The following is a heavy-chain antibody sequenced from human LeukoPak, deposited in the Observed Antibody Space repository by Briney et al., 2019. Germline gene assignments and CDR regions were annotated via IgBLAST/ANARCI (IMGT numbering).Heavy chain of an antibody. CDR3: ARATNYGSGLTRNFDY. J-gene: IGHJ4*02. D-gene: IGHD3-10*01. V-gene: IGHV3-48*02. CDR1: GFTFSSYS. CDR2: INGGGGSI. Sequence: GGSLRLSCAASGFTFSSYSMYWVRQAPGKGLEWVSYINGGGGSIYYADSVKGRFTISRDNAKNSLYLQMNSLRDEDTAVYYCARATNYGSGLTRNFDYWGQGTLVTVSS.